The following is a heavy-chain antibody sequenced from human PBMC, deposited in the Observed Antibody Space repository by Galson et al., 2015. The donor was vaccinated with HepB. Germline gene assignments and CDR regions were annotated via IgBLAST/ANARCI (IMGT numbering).Heavy chain of an antibody. CDR3: AKGGDFWSGYYDYYGMDF. Sequence: SLRLSCAASGFTFSSYAMSWVRQAPGKGLEWVSAISGSGGSTYYADSVKGRFTISRDNSKNTLYLQMNSLRAEDTAVYYCAKGGDFWSGYYDYYGMDFWGQGTTVTVSS. J-gene: IGHJ6*02. CDR2: ISGSGGST. D-gene: IGHD3-3*01. CDR1: GFTFSSYA. V-gene: IGHV3-23*01.